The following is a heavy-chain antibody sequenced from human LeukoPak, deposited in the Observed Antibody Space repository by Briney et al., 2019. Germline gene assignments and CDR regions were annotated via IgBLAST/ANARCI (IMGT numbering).Heavy chain of an antibody. CDR2: TYYSGTT. D-gene: IGHD7-27*01. V-gene: IGHV4-59*04. CDR3: VAEVEAADSPLGHLNFDS. CDR1: GGSISSYY. J-gene: IGHJ4*02. Sequence: TSETLSLTCTVSGGSISSYYWSWVRQPPGKGLEWIGYTYYSGTTYYSPSLRSRLTISVDTSKNHFSLKLTSVTAADTAVYYCVAEVEAADSPLGHLNFDSWGQGILASVSS.